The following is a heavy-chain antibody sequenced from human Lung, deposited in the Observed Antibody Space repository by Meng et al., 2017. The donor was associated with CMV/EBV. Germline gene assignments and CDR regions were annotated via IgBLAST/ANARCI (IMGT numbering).Heavy chain of an antibody. Sequence: GEFPKISCAGSGFTFKNNYITWVRQFPGKGLEWVSVISSGVSTYYADSVKGRFTISRDNSKNTLYLQMNSLRAEDTAVYYCTRSHSGESSLDYWGQGALVTVSS. J-gene: IGHJ4*02. V-gene: IGHV3-66*02. CDR2: ISSGVST. CDR1: GFTFKNNY. CDR3: TRSHSGESSLDY. D-gene: IGHD3-10*01.